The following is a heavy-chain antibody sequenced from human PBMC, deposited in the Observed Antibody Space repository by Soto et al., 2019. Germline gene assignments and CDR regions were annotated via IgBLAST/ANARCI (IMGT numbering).Heavy chain of an antibody. D-gene: IGHD3-3*01. J-gene: IGHJ6*02. CDR3: AKDSWAIFGVPAGEYYAMDV. Sequence: PGGSLRLSCVASGFTVENYARSWVRQAPGKGLEWVSAISGSGVTTYYSDSVKGRFTISRDNSKNTVYLQMNDLRVEDAAEYFCAKDSWAIFGVPAGEYYAMDVWGQGTTVTVSS. CDR1: GFTVENYA. V-gene: IGHV3-23*01. CDR2: ISGSGVTT.